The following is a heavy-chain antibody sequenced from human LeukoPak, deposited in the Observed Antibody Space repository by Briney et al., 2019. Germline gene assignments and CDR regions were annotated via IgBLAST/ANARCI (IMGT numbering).Heavy chain of an antibody. D-gene: IGHD1-26*01. Sequence: SETLSLTCTVSGGSISGYYWGWIRQPPGKGLEWIAYIYYSGSTNYNPSLRSRVTISVDTSKNQFSLKLSSVTAADTAVYYCARDWVLRWELRGAFDIWGQGTMVTVSS. CDR2: IYYSGST. J-gene: IGHJ3*02. CDR3: ARDWVLRWELRGAFDI. V-gene: IGHV4-59*12. CDR1: GGSISGYY.